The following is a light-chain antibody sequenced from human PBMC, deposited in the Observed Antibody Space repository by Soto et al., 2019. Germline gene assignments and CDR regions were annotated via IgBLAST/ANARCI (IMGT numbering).Light chain of an antibody. CDR3: QHWTDYSWT. Sequence: DIHMTQSPSTLSASLGDRVTITCRPSQSLTIWLAWYQQKPGKAPNLLIYKTSSLESGVPSRFSGSGSGTEFTLTISSLQPDDFATYYCQHWTDYSWTFGQGTKVEVK. CDR2: KTS. J-gene: IGKJ1*01. CDR1: QSLTIW. V-gene: IGKV1-5*03.